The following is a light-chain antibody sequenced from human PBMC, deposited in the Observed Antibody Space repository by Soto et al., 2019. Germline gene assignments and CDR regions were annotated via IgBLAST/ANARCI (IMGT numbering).Light chain of an antibody. CDR2: EVS. J-gene: IGLJ2*01. V-gene: IGLV2-23*02. CDR3: CSYAGNSVV. CDR1: SSDVGSYNL. Sequence: QSALTQPASVSGSPGQSIPISCTGTSSDVGSYNLVSWYQQHPGKAPKLMIYEVSKRPSGISNRFSGSKSGNTASLTISGLQAEDEADYYCCSYAGNSVVFGGGTKLTVL.